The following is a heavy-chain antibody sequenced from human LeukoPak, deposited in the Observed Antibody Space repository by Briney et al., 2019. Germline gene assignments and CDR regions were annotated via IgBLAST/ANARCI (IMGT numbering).Heavy chain of an antibody. V-gene: IGHV3-21*01. CDR2: ISSSSSYI. Sequence: PGGSLRLSCAASGFTFSSYSMNWVRQAPGKGLEWVSSISSSSSYIYYADSVKGRFTISRDNAKNSLYLQMNSLRAEDTAVYYCARDWNWNYQADDAFDIWGQGTMVTVSS. D-gene: IGHD1-7*01. J-gene: IGHJ3*02. CDR1: GFTFSSYS. CDR3: ARDWNWNYQADDAFDI.